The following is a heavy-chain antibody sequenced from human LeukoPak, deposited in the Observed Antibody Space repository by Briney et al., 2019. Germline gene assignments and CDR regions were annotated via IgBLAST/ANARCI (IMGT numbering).Heavy chain of an antibody. CDR3: AGRPPDYYDSSGYYYFDY. V-gene: IGHV3-23*01. J-gene: IGHJ4*02. D-gene: IGHD3-22*01. CDR1: GFTFSSYA. Sequence: GGSLRLSCAASGFTFSSYAMSWVRQAPGKGLEWVSAISGSGGSTYYADSVKGRFTISRDNSKNTLYLQMNSLRAEDTAVYYCAGRPPDYYDSSGYYYFDYWGQGTLVTVSS. CDR2: ISGSGGST.